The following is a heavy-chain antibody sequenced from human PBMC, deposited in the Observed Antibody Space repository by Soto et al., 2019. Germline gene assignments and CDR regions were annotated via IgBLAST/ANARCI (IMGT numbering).Heavy chain of an antibody. CDR1: GASISSGDSY. CDR2: IYYSGTT. Sequence: SETLSLTCTVSGASISSGDSYWSWIRQPPGKALEWIGYIYYSGTTYYNPSLKSRVTISVDTSKNQFSLRLSSVTAADTAVYYCARIDGSNSMAPDYWGQGTLVT. J-gene: IGHJ4*02. V-gene: IGHV4-30-4*01. CDR3: ARIDGSNSMAPDY. D-gene: IGHD4-4*01.